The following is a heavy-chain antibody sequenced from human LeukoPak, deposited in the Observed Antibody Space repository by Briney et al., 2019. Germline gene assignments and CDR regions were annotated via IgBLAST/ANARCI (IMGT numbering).Heavy chain of an antibody. CDR1: GFTVSSNY. J-gene: IGHJ4*02. V-gene: IGHV3-53*01. CDR2: IYSGGST. D-gene: IGHD6-19*01. CDR3: ARDRGLSSSGPPVY. Sequence: PGGSLRLSCAASGFTVSSNYMSWVRQAPGKGLEWVSVIYSGGSTYYADSVKGRFTISRDNSKNTLYLQMNSLRAEDTAVYYCARDRGLSSSGPPVYWGQGTLVTVSS.